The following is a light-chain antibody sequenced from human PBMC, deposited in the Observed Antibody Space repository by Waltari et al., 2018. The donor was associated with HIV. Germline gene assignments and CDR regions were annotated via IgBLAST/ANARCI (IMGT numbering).Light chain of an antibody. V-gene: IGKV3-11*01. J-gene: IGKJ1*01. CDR2: EAS. CDR1: QSVNYY. Sequence: IVLTQSPATLSLSPGERATLSCRASQSVNYYLVWYQQKPGQAPRLLIYEASKRATGIPARFSGSGSGTDFTLTISSLEPEDFAVYYCQHRYNWPRTFGQGTKVEIK. CDR3: QHRYNWPRT.